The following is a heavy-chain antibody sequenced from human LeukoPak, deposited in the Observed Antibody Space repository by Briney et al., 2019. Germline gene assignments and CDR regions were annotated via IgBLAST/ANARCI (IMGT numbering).Heavy chain of an antibody. V-gene: IGHV4-31*11. Sequence: SETLSLTCAVYGGSFSGYYWSWIRQHPGKGLEWIGYIYYSGSTYYNPSLKSRVTISVDTSKNQFSLKLSSVTAADTAVYYCARDTYDSSGYYRGGGFDYWGQGTLVTVSS. CDR3: ARDTYDSSGYYRGGGFDY. CDR1: GGSFSGYY. D-gene: IGHD3-22*01. CDR2: IYYSGST. J-gene: IGHJ4*02.